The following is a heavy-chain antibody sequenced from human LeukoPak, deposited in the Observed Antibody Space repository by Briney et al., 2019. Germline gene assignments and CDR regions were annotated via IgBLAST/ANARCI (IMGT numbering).Heavy chain of an antibody. Sequence: PSETLSLTCTVSGGSISSSSYYWGWIRQPPGKGLEWIGSIYYSGSTYYNPSLKSRVTISVDTSKNQFSLKLSSVTAADTAVYYCARERSMGATTVYWGQGTLVTVSS. CDR3: ARERSMGATTVY. V-gene: IGHV4-39*07. J-gene: IGHJ4*02. CDR2: IYYSGST. CDR1: GGSISSSSYY. D-gene: IGHD1-26*01.